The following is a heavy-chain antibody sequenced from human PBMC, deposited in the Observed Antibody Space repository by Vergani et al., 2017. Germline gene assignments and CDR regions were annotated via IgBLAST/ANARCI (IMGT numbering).Heavy chain of an antibody. Sequence: QVQLQQSGPGLVKPSQTLSLTCAISGDSVSSNSAAWNWIRQSPSRGLEWLGRTYYRYKWYNDYAVSVKSRITINPDTSKNQFSLQLNSVTPEDTAVYYCARVIVVVTATPDEYFDYWGQGTLVTVSS. CDR2: TYYRYKWYN. CDR3: ARVIVVVTATPDEYFDY. CDR1: GDSVSSNSAA. J-gene: IGHJ4*02. V-gene: IGHV6-1*01. D-gene: IGHD2-21*02.